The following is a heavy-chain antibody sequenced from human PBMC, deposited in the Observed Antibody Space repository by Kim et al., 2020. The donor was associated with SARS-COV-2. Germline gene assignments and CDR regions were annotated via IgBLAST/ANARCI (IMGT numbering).Heavy chain of an antibody. V-gene: IGHV4-59*13. CDR2: IYYSGST. D-gene: IGHD2-21*02. Sequence: SETLSLTCTVSGGSISSYYWSWIRQPPGKGLEWIGYIYYSGSTNYNPSLKSRVTISVDTSKNQFSLKLSSVTAADTAVYYCARATPVVVVTAIDAFDIWGQGTMVTVSS. CDR3: ARATPVVVVTAIDAFDI. CDR1: GGSISSYY. J-gene: IGHJ3*02.